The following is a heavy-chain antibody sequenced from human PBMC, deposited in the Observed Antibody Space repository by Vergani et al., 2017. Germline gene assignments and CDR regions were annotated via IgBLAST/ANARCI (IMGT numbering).Heavy chain of an antibody. Sequence: QVQLVESGGGLVKPGGSLRLSCAASGFNFSDYYMSWIRQAPGKGLEWVSYISSSSSYTNYADSVKGRFTISRDNAKNSLYLQMNSLRAEDTAVYYCARDRWSGSYPSHFDYWGQGTLVTVSS. CDR2: ISSSSSYT. CDR3: ARDRWSGSYPSHFDY. CDR1: GFNFSDYY. D-gene: IGHD1-26*01. J-gene: IGHJ4*02. V-gene: IGHV3-11*06.